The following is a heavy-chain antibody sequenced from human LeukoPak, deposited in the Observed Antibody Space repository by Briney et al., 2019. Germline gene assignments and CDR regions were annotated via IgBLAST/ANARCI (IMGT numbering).Heavy chain of an antibody. Sequence: SETLSLTCTVSGGSISSSSYYWGWIRQPPGKGLEWIGRIYTSGSTNYNPSLKSRVTISVDTSKNQFSLKLSSVTAADTAVYYCARGSKYDFWSGYYFDPWGQGTLVTVSS. CDR1: GGSISSSSYY. CDR3: ARGSKYDFWSGYYFDP. D-gene: IGHD3-3*01. V-gene: IGHV4-39*07. J-gene: IGHJ5*02. CDR2: IYTSGST.